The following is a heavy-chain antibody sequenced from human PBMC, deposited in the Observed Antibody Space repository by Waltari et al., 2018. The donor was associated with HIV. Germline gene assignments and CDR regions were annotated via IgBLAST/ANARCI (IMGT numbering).Heavy chain of an antibody. D-gene: IGHD6-13*01. J-gene: IGHJ6*02. V-gene: IGHV3-64D*06. Sequence: EVQLVESGGGLVQPGGSLRLSCSASGFTFSSYAIHWVRQAQGKGLEYVSAISSNGGSTYYADSVKGRFTISRDNSKNTLYLQMSSLRAEDTAVYYCVNSDIAAAGSIYYYYDGRDVWGQGTTVTVSS. CDR2: ISSNGGST. CDR1: GFTFSSYA. CDR3: VNSDIAAAGSIYYYYDGRDV.